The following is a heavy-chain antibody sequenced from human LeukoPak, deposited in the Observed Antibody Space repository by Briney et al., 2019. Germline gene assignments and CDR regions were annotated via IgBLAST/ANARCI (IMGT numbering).Heavy chain of an antibody. CDR1: GYSFTDKY. D-gene: IGHD2-2*01. V-gene: IGHV1-18*01. J-gene: IGHJ6*03. CDR3: ARGSGYCSGTSCYPGDDYYYYYMDV. CDR2: ISGHNGYT. Sequence: ASVKVSCKASGYSFTDKYMHWVRQAPGQGLEWMGWISGHNGYTNFAQKFQGRVTMTTDTSTSTAYLELRSLTSDDTAIYFCARGSGYCSGTSCYPGDDYYYYYMDVWGKGTTVTVSS.